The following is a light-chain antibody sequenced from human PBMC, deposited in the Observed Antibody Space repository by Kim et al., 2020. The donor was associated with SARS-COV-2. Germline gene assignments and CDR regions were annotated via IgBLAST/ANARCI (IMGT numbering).Light chain of an antibody. V-gene: IGLV1-40*01. CDR1: SSNSGAGYD. Sequence: GQRVTISCTGSSSNSGAGYDVHWYQQLPGTAPKRLIYGNSNRPSGVPDRFSGSKSGTSASLAITWLQAEDEADYYCQSYDSSLSGVFGGGTQLTVL. CDR3: QSYDSSLSGV. J-gene: IGLJ2*01. CDR2: GNS.